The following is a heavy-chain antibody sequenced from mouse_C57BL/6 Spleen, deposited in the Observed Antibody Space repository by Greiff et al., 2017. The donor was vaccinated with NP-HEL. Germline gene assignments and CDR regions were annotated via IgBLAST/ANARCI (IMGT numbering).Heavy chain of an antibody. CDR2: IDPSDSYT. V-gene: IGHV1-69*01. CDR1: GYTFTSYW. J-gene: IGHJ2*01. CDR3: ASFHSSGYAFDY. D-gene: IGHD3-2*02. Sequence: QVQLQQPGAELVMPGASVKLSCKASGYTFTSYWMHWVKQRPGQGLEWIGEIDPSDSYTNYNQKFKGKSTLTVDKSSSTAYMQLSSLTSEDSAVYYCASFHSSGYAFDYWGQGTTLTVSS.